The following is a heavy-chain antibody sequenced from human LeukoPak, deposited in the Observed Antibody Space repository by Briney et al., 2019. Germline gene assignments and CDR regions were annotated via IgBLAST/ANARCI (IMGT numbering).Heavy chain of an antibody. V-gene: IGHV4-59*01. CDR1: GGSISSFH. Sequence: PSETLSLTCTVSGGSISSFHWNWLRQSPGRGLEWIGYIYGGGVTNYNPSLRFRVTMSIDTSKNKLSLNLKSVTAEDTAVYYCARSVGSNWSYFFVYWGQGTLVTVSS. D-gene: IGHD6-13*01. CDR3: ARSVGSNWSYFFVY. J-gene: IGHJ4*02. CDR2: IYGGGVT.